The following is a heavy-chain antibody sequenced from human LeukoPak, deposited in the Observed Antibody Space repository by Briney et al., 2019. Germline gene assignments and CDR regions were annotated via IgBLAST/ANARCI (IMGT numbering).Heavy chain of an antibody. CDR3: ARERDGYTHDAFDI. D-gene: IGHD5-24*01. CDR1: GFTFSSYE. J-gene: IGHJ3*02. Sequence: GGSLRLSCAASGFTFSSYEMNWVHQAPGKGLEWVSYISSSGSTIYYADSVKGRFTISRDNAKNSLYVQMNSLRAEDTAVYYCARERDGYTHDAFDIWGQGTMVTVSS. V-gene: IGHV3-48*03. CDR2: ISSSGSTI.